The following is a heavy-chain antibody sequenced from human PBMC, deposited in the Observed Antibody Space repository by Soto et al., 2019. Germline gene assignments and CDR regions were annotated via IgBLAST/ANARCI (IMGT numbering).Heavy chain of an antibody. CDR3: ARGSVYSNYVRGYYFDY. CDR1: GFTFSSYA. Sequence: PGGSLRLSCAASGFTFSSYAMHWVRQAPGKGLEWVAVISYDGSNKYYADSVKGRFTISRDNSKNTLYLQMNSLRAEDTAVYYCARGSVYSNYVRGYYFDYWGQGTLVTVSS. D-gene: IGHD4-4*01. CDR2: ISYDGSNK. J-gene: IGHJ4*02. V-gene: IGHV3-30-3*01.